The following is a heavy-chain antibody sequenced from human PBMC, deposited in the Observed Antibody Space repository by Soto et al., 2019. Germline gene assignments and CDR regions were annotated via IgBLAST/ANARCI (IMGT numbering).Heavy chain of an antibody. CDR1: GFTFSSYS. D-gene: IGHD5-12*01. V-gene: IGHV3-21*01. CDR2: ISSSSSYI. CDR3: AREVSKYSGYDFDY. J-gene: IGHJ4*02. Sequence: EVQLVESGGGLVKPGGSLRLSCAASGFTFSSYSMNWVRQAPGKGLEWVSSISSSSSYICYTYSVKGRFTISRDNAKNSLYLQMNSLRAEDTAVYYCAREVSKYSGYDFDYWGQGTLVTVSS.